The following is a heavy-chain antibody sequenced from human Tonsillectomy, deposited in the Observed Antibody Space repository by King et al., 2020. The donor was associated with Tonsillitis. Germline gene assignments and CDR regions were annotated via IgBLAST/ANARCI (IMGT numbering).Heavy chain of an antibody. J-gene: IGHJ6*02. CDR2: ISGGGART. CDR3: AKDHSYGALPELDV. Sequence: VQLVESGGGLVQPGGSLRLSCAASGFTFSSYAMTWVRQAPGKGLEWVAAISGGGARTYYADSVKGRFTISRDNSKNTLSLLMNSLRAEDTAVYYCAKDHSYGALPELDVWGQGTTVPVYS. CDR1: GFTFSSYA. D-gene: IGHD5-18*01. V-gene: IGHV3-23*04.